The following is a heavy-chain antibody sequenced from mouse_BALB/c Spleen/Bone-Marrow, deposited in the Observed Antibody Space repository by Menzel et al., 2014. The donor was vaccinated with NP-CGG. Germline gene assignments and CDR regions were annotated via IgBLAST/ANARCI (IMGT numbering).Heavy chain of an antibody. CDR2: IYPGKSDT. J-gene: IGHJ2*01. Sequence: VQLQQSGTVLARPGASVKMSCKASGYTFTSYWMHWVKQRPGQGLEWIGTIYPGKSDTTYNQKFKGKAKLTAVTSTSTAYMELSSLTNEDSAVYYCTTLARNYFGYWGQGTTLTVSS. D-gene: IGHD3-1*01. V-gene: IGHV1-5*01. CDR3: TTLARNYFGY. CDR1: GYTFTSYW.